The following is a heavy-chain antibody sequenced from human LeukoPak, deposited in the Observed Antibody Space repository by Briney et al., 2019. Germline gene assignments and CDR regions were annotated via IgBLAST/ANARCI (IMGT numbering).Heavy chain of an antibody. CDR1: GFTFSSYG. V-gene: IGHV3-30*18. J-gene: IGHJ6*02. Sequence: GGSLRLSCAASGFTFSSYGMHWVRQAPGKGLEWVAVISYDGSNKYYADSVKGRFTISRDNSKNTLYLQMNSLRAEDTAVYYCAKVLVAATLYYYYGMDVWGQGTTVTVSS. D-gene: IGHD2-15*01. CDR2: ISYDGSNK. CDR3: AKVLVAATLYYYYGMDV.